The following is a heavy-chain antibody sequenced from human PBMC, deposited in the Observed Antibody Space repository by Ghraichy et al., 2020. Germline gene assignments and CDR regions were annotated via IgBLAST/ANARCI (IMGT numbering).Heavy chain of an antibody. CDR2: IRYDGSNK. J-gene: IGHJ4*02. Sequence: GGSLRLSCAASGFTFSSYGMHWVRQAPGKGLEWVAFIRYDGSNKYYADSVKGRFTISRDNSKNTLYLQMNSLRAEDTAVYYCAKAQAHYYKNFDYWGQGTLVTVSS. D-gene: IGHD3-10*01. CDR3: AKAQAHYYKNFDY. CDR1: GFTFSSYG. V-gene: IGHV3-30*02.